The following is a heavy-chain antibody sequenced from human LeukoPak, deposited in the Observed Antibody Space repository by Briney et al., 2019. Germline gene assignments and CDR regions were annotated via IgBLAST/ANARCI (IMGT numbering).Heavy chain of an antibody. Sequence: SVGSLRFSCAAAGFTFSSYWISWVRQAPGKGLEWVANIKQDGSEKYYVDSVKGRFTISRDNAKNSLYLQMSSLRAEDTAVYYCARDGGLKYYYDSSGYLAHFDYWGQGTLVTVSS. J-gene: IGHJ4*02. V-gene: IGHV3-7*01. CDR2: IKQDGSEK. CDR1: GFTFSSYW. D-gene: IGHD3-22*01. CDR3: ARDGGLKYYYDSSGYLAHFDY.